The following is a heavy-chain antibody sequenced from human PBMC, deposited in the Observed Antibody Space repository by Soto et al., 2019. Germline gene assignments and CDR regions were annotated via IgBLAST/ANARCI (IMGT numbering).Heavy chain of an antibody. J-gene: IGHJ4*02. V-gene: IGHV4-59*08. CDR1: GGSISSYY. CDR3: ARHPYYYDSSGYYSDY. Sequence: SETLSLTCTVSGGSISSYYWSWIRQPPGKGLEWIGYIYYSGSTNYNPSLKSRVTISVDTSKDQSSLKLSSVTAADTAVYYCARHPYYYDSSGYYSDYWGQGTLVTVSS. CDR2: IYYSGST. D-gene: IGHD3-22*01.